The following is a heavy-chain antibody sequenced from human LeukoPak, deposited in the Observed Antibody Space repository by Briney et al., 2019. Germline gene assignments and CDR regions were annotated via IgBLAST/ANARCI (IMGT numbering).Heavy chain of an antibody. CDR3: ARVPYDILTGYSSSADY. Sequence: SETLSLTCAVYGGSFSGYYWSWIRQPPGKGLEWIGEINHSGSTNYNPSLKSRVTISVDTSKNQFSLKLSSVTAADTAVYYCARVPYDILTGYSSSADYWGQGTLVTVSS. D-gene: IGHD3-9*01. CDR1: GGSFSGYY. V-gene: IGHV4-34*01. J-gene: IGHJ4*02. CDR2: INHSGST.